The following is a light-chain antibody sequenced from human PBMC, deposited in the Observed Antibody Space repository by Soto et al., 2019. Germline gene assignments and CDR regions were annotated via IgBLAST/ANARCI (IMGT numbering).Light chain of an antibody. CDR3: QQWET. Sequence: EIVLTQSPGTLSLSPGERATLSCRASQSVSSSYLAWYQQKPGQDPRLLIYGAYSRATGIPDRFSGSGSGTDLTLTISRLESEDFAVYYCQQWETLRQGTKVDIK. J-gene: IGKJ1*01. CDR2: GAY. V-gene: IGKV3-20*01. CDR1: QSVSSSY.